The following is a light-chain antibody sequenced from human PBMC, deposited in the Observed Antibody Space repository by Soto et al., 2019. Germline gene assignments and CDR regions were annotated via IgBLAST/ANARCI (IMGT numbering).Light chain of an antibody. CDR3: SSYTTSNTRQIV. CDR1: SSDVGGYNY. Sequence: QSALTQPASVSGSPGQSITISCTGTSSDVGGYNYVSWYQQHPGKAPKFMIYDVSNRPSGVSNRFSGSKSGNTASLTISGLPNEDEADYYCSSYTTSNTRQIVFGTGTKLTVL. CDR2: DVS. V-gene: IGLV2-14*01. J-gene: IGLJ1*01.